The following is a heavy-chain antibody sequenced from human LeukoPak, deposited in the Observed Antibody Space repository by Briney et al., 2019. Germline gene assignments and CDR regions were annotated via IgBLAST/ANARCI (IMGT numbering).Heavy chain of an antibody. CDR2: ISFDGSNK. V-gene: IGHV3-30*04. J-gene: IGHJ4*02. Sequence: GGSLRLSCAASGFTFNTYAMHWVRQAPGKGLEWVSVISFDGSNKYYADSVKGRFTISRDNSKNTMYMKMNSLRAEDTAVYYCARELGYAYGRFNYWGQGTLVTVSS. CDR1: GFTFNTYA. CDR3: ARELGYAYGRFNY. D-gene: IGHD5-18*01.